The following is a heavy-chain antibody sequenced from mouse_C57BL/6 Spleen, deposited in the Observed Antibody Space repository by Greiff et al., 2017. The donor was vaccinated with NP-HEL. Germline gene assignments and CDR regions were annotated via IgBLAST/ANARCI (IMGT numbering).Heavy chain of an antibody. CDR2: SRNKANDYTT. CDR3: ARDWAMDY. Sequence: EVHLVESGGGLVQSGRSLRLSCATSGFTFSDFYMEWVRQAPGKGLEWIAASRNKANDYTTEYSASVKGRFIVSRDTSQSILYLQMNALRAEDTAIYYCARDWAMDYWGQGTSVTVSS. CDR1: GFTFSDFY. J-gene: IGHJ4*01. V-gene: IGHV7-1*01.